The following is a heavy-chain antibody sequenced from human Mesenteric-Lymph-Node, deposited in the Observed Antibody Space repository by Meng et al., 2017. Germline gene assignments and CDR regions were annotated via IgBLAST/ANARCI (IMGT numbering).Heavy chain of an antibody. J-gene: IGHJ3*02. CDR2: ISWNSGST. CDR1: GFTFDDCA. Sequence: GESLKISCAASGFTFDDCAMHWVRQVPGKGLEWVSGISWNSGSTYYADSVKGRFTISRDNSKNTLYLQMNSLRAEDTAVYYCARLTPYSPEDYGEAFDIWGQGTVVTVSS. D-gene: IGHD4-17*01. V-gene: IGHV3-23*01. CDR3: ARLTPYSPEDYGEAFDI.